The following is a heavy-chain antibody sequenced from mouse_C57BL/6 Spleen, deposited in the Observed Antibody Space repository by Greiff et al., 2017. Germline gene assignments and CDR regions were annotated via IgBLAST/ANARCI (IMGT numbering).Heavy chain of an antibody. Sequence: QVQLQQSGAELVRPGASVTLSCKASGYTFTDYEMHWVKQTPVHGLEWIGAIDPETGGTAYNQKFKGKAILTADKSSSTAYMELRSLTSEDSAVYYCTSLGVITTVGPDYWGQGTTLTVSS. D-gene: IGHD1-1*01. J-gene: IGHJ2*01. V-gene: IGHV1-15*01. CDR2: IDPETGGT. CDR1: GYTFTDYE. CDR3: TSLGVITTVGPDY.